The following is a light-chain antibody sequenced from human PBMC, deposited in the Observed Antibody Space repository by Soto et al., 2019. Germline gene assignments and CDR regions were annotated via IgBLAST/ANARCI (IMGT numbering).Light chain of an antibody. V-gene: IGKV1-39*01. CDR3: QQSDSTPYT. CDR1: QTISTY. J-gene: IGKJ2*01. Sequence: DIQMTQSPSSLSASVGDRITITCRASQTISTYLNWYQQKPGKAHRLLIYDASSLLSGVPSRFSGSGSGTDFTLTIASLQPEDFSTYYCQQSDSTPYTFGQGTQVDIK. CDR2: DAS.